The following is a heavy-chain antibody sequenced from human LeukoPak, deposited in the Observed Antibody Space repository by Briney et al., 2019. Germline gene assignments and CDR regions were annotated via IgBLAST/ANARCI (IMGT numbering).Heavy chain of an antibody. D-gene: IGHD5-18*01. CDR2: INPSGGST. CDR1: GGTFSSYA. V-gene: IGHV1-46*01. CDR3: ARGDTNYYYGLDV. J-gene: IGHJ6*02. Sequence: ASVKVSCKASGGTFSSYAISWVRQAPGQGLEWMGIINPSGGSTSYAQKFQGRVTLTRDTSPGTFYMELSSLRSEDTAVYYCARGDTNYYYGLDVWGQGTTVTVSS.